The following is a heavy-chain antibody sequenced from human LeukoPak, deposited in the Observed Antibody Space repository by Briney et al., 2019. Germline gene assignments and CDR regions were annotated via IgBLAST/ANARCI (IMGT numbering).Heavy chain of an antibody. Sequence: GGSLRLSCTASGFTFGDYAMSWVRQAPGKGLEWVGFVRSKAYGGTTEYAASVKGRFTISRDDSKSITYLQMNTLKTEDTAVYYCSPTYYDHVWAFDIWGQGTMVTVSS. J-gene: IGHJ3*02. CDR3: SPTYYDHVWAFDI. CDR2: VRSKAYGGTT. D-gene: IGHD3-16*01. CDR1: GFTFGDYA. V-gene: IGHV3-49*04.